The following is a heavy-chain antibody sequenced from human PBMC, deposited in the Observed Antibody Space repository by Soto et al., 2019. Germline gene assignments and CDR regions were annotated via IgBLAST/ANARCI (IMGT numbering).Heavy chain of an antibody. D-gene: IGHD1-26*01. J-gene: IGHJ5*02. CDR1: GGSISSSSYY. V-gene: IGHV4-39*01. Sequence: QLQLQESGPGLVKPSETLSLTCTVSGGSISSSSYYWGWIRQPPGKGLEWIGSIYYSGSTYYNPSLKGRVPISVDTSKNPFSPKLSSVTAADTAVYYWARHGPPRGRYSGSYFGWFDPWGQGTLVTVSS. CDR3: ARHGPPRGRYSGSYFGWFDP. CDR2: IYYSGST.